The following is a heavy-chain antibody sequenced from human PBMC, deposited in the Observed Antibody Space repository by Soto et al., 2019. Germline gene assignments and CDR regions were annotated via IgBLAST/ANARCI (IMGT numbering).Heavy chain of an antibody. J-gene: IGHJ3*02. CDR2: IKQDGSEK. D-gene: IGHD3-9*01. CDR3: ARAGRITIFSTGYPLNAFDI. CDR1: GFTFSSYW. V-gene: IGHV3-7*01. Sequence: EVQLVESGGGLVQPGGSLRLSCAASGFTFSSYWMSWVRQAPGKGLEWVANIKQDGSEKYYVDSVKGRFTISRDNAKNSLYLQMNSLRAEDTAVYYCARAGRITIFSTGYPLNAFDIWAQGTMVTVSS.